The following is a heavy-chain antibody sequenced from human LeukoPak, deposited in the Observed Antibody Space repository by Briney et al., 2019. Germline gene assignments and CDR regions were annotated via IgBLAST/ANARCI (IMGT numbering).Heavy chain of an antibody. CDR2: ISAYNGNT. V-gene: IGHV1-18*01. Sequence: SVKVSCKASGYTLTSYGISWVRQAPGQGLEGMGWISAYNGNTNYAQKLQGKVTMTTDTSTSTAYMELRSLRSDDTAVYYCARDMITFGGVIVYDYWGQGTLVTVSS. J-gene: IGHJ4*02. CDR1: GYTLTSYG. D-gene: IGHD3-16*02. CDR3: ARDMITFGGVIVYDY.